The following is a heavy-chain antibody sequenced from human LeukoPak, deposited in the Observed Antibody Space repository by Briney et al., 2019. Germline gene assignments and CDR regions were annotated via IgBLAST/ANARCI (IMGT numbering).Heavy chain of an antibody. D-gene: IGHD3-9*01. CDR3: ARRGDPHGYFDWLSSDEYFQH. CDR1: GYTFTSYY. CDR2: INPNSGGT. J-gene: IGHJ1*01. Sequence: ASVKVSCKASGYTFTSYYMHWVRQAPGQGLEWMGWINPNSGGTNYAQKFQGRVTMTRDTSISTAYMELSRLRSDDTAVYYCARRGDPHGYFDWLSSDEYFQHWGQGTLVTVSS. V-gene: IGHV1-2*02.